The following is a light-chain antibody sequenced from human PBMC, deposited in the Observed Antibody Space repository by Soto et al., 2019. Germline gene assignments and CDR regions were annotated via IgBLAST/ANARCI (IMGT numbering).Light chain of an antibody. CDR2: DAS. CDR3: QHYGSSPPIT. J-gene: IGKJ5*01. V-gene: IGKV3-20*01. CDR1: QSVSSY. Sequence: EIVLTQSPGTLSLSPGERATLTCRASQSVSSYLAWYQQKPGQAPRLLIYDASNRATGIPARFSGSGSGTDFTLTISRLEPEDFAVYYCQHYGSSPPITFGQGTRLEIK.